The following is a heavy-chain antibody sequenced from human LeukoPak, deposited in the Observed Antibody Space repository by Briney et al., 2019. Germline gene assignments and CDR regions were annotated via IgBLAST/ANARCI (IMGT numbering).Heavy chain of an antibody. D-gene: IGHD1-26*01. CDR1: GGSISSYY. CDR2: IYYSGST. J-gene: IGHJ3*02. Sequence: PSETLSLTCTVSGGSISSYYWSWIRQLPGKGLEWIGYIYYSGSTNYNPSLKSRVTISVDTSKNQFSLKLSSVTAADTAVYYCAREPGATSGHIDAFDIWGQGTMVTVSS. V-gene: IGHV4-59*01. CDR3: AREPGATSGHIDAFDI.